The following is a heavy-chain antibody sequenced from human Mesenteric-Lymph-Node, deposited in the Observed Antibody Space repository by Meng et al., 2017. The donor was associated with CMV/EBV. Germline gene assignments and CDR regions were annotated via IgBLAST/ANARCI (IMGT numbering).Heavy chain of an antibody. D-gene: IGHD6-13*01. Sequence: ASVKVSCKASGYTFTNYDINWVRQATGQGLEWVGWMNPNSGNTGYAQKFQGRVTMTRNTSISTAYMEMSSLRSEDTAVYYCARDREAGTSYYYYGMDVWGQGTTVTVSS. CDR1: GYTFTNYD. J-gene: IGHJ6*02. CDR3: ARDREAGTSYYYYGMDV. CDR2: MNPNSGNT. V-gene: IGHV1-8*01.